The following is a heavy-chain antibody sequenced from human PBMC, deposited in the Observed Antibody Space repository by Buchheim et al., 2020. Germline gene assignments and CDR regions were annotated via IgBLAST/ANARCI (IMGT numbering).Heavy chain of an antibody. CDR3: ARAEDSGYSAYFDY. D-gene: IGHD3-22*01. CDR1: GFTFSSYA. J-gene: IGHJ4*02. V-gene: IGHV3-30-3*01. CDR2: ISYDGSNK. Sequence: QVQLVESGGGVVQPGRSLRLSCAASGFTFSSYAMHWVRQAPGKGLEWVAVISYDGSNKYYADSVKGRFTISRDNSKNTLYLQMNSLRAEDTAVYYCARAEDSGYSAYFDYWGQGTL.